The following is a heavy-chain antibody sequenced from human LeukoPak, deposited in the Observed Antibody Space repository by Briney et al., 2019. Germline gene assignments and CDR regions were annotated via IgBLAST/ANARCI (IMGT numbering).Heavy chain of an antibody. J-gene: IGHJ4*02. CDR3: ARVDSSNWYDSRGYFDY. CDR2: IYYTGST. V-gene: IGHV4-59*01. D-gene: IGHD6-13*01. CDR1: GGSISSYY. Sequence: SVTLFLTCTVSGGSISSYYWSWIRQPPGKGLEWIAYIYYTGSTNYNPSLKSRVTMSVDTSKNQFSLKLSSVTAADTAVYYCARVDSSNWYDSRGYFDYWGQGTLVTVSS.